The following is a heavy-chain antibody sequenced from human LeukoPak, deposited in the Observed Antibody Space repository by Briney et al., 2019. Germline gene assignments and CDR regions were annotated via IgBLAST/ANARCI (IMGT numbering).Heavy chain of an antibody. D-gene: IGHD3-10*01. Sequence: ASVKVSCKASGYTFTSYYMHWVRQAPGQGREWMGIINPSGCSTSYAQKFQGRVTMTRDTSTSTVYMELSSLRSEDTAVYYCARDAHMVRDRRAFDIWGQGTMVTVSS. V-gene: IGHV1-46*03. CDR2: INPSGCST. J-gene: IGHJ3*02. CDR1: GYTFTSYY. CDR3: ARDAHMVRDRRAFDI.